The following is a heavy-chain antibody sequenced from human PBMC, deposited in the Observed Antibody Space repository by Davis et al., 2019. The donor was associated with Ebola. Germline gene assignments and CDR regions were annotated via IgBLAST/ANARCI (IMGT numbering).Heavy chain of an antibody. CDR3: ARTQTTVVTGWFDP. V-gene: IGHV4-34*01. CDR1: GGSFSGYY. CDR2: INHSGST. D-gene: IGHD4-23*01. J-gene: IGHJ5*02. Sequence: SETLSLTCAVYGGSFSGYYWSWIRQPSGKGLEWIGEINHSGSTNYNPSLKSRVTISVDTSKNQFSLKLSSVTAADTAVYYCARTQTTVVTGWFDPWGQGTLVTVSS.